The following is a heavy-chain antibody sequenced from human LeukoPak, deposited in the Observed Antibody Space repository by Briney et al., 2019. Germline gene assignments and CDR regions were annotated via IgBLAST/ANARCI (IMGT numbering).Heavy chain of an antibody. D-gene: IGHD3-9*01. J-gene: IGHJ6*03. CDR3: ARSRDDILTGYIYYYYVDV. Sequence: SVKVSCKASGGTFSSYAINWVRQAPGQGLEWMGGIIPIFGPANYAQKFQGRVTVTADESTSTAYMELSSPRSEDTAVYYCARSRDDILTGYIYYYYVDVWGKGTTVTVSS. CDR1: GGTFSSYA. V-gene: IGHV1-69*13. CDR2: IIPIFGPA.